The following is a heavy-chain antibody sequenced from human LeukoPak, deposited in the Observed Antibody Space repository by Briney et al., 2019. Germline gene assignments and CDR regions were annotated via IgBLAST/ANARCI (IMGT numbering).Heavy chain of an antibody. Sequence: GGSLRLSCAASGFTFSSYWMNWVRQAPGKGLEWVANIKQDGSEKKYVDPVKGRFTISRDNAKNSLYLQMNSLRAEDTAMYYCMTASRSSSWPPPTWGQGTLVTVSS. CDR2: IKQDGSEK. D-gene: IGHD6-13*01. V-gene: IGHV3-7*01. J-gene: IGHJ5*02. CDR3: MTASRSSSWPPPT. CDR1: GFTFSSYW.